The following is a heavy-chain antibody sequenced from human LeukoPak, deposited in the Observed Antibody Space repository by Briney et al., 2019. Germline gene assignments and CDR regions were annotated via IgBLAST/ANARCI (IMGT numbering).Heavy chain of an antibody. J-gene: IGHJ4*02. D-gene: IGHD3-10*01. CDR3: AKVGYYYGSGSYCLDY. Sequence: GGSLRLSCAASGFAFSDYVMNWVRQAPGKGLEWVSAISASGGSTYYANSVKGRFPISRDNSKNTLYLQMNSLRADDTAVYYCAKVGYYYGSGSYCLDYWGQGTLVTVSS. CDR2: ISASGGST. CDR1: GFAFSDYV. V-gene: IGHV3-23*01.